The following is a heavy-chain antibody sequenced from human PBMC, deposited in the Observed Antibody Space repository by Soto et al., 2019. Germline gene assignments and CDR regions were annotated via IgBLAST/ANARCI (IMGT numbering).Heavy chain of an antibody. J-gene: IGHJ6*02. Sequence: SETLSLTCTVSGGSISSSSYYWGWIRQPPGKGLEWIGNVYYGGSTYYNPSLKSRVTISVETPKSQFSLKLSSVTAADTAVYYCAGGDYYHSSGYYFYYYTLDVRGQGTTVTVSS. CDR2: VYYGGST. D-gene: IGHD3-22*01. CDR1: GGSISSSSYY. CDR3: AGGDYYHSSGYYFYYYTLDV. V-gene: IGHV4-39*01.